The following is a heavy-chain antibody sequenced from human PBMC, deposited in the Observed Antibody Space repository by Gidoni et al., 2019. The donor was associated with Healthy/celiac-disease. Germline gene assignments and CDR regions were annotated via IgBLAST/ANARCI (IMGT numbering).Heavy chain of an antibody. V-gene: IGHV1-69*01. CDR1: GGPFSSYA. Sequence: QVQLVQSGAEVKKPGSSVKVSCKASGGPFSSYAISWVRQAPGQGLEWMGGIIPIFGTANYAQKFQGRVTITADESTSTAYMELSSLRSEDTAVYYCARGRLAAADNAEYFQHWGQGTLVTVSS. CDR2: IIPIFGTA. D-gene: IGHD6-13*01. J-gene: IGHJ1*01. CDR3: ARGRLAAADNAEYFQH.